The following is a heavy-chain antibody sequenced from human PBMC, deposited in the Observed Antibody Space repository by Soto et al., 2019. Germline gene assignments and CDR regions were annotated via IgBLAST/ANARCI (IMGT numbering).Heavy chain of an antibody. CDR3: AKVRYSSPIGSYYGMDV. V-gene: IGHV1-69*01. Sequence: QAQLEQSGGEVKKPGSSVKVSCKASRVAFSKFIVTWVRQAPGLGLEWVGGIIPIFGTANYAQKFQGRDTITADESTSTSDMEVNNLRSDDTAVYYCAKVRYSSPIGSYYGMDVWGQGTTFTVSS. J-gene: IGHJ6*02. CDR1: RVAFSKFI. CDR2: IIPIFGTA. D-gene: IGHD6-19*01.